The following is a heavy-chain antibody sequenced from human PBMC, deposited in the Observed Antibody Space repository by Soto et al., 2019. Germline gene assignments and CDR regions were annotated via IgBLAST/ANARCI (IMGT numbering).Heavy chain of an antibody. CDR1: GYTFTSYG. D-gene: IGHD2-2*01. J-gene: IGHJ3*02. CDR3: AGNFVVVPAARRGCFDI. V-gene: IGHV1-18*01. CDR2: TSAYNGNT. Sequence: QVQLVQSGAEVKKPGAPVKVSCKASGYTFTSYGISWVRQAPGQGLEWMGWTSAYNGNTHYAQKLQGRVTMTTDTSTSTAYMDLRVLRSDDTAVYSCAGNFVVVPAARRGCFDIWGQGTMVTVSS.